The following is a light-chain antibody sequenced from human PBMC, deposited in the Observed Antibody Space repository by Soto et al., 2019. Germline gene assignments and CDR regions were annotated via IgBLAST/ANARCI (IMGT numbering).Light chain of an antibody. J-gene: IGKJ4*01. CDR3: QQSYSTPPGIT. CDR2: AAS. CDR1: QSISSY. Sequence: DIQMTQSPSSLSASVGDRVTITCRASQSISSYLNWYQQKPGKAPKLLIYAASSLQSGVPSRFSSSRSRTDFTLTISSLQPEDFATYYFQQSYSTPPGITFGGGTKVEIK. V-gene: IGKV1-39*01.